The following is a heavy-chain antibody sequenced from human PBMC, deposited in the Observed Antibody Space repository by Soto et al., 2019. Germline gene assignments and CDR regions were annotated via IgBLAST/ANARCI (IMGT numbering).Heavy chain of an antibody. CDR3: ARVPRNYGGQPTVWFDP. CDR1: GGSISSGGYY. D-gene: IGHD1-7*01. CDR2: IYYSGST. J-gene: IGHJ5*02. V-gene: IGHV4-31*03. Sequence: QVQLQESGPGLVKPSQTLSLTCTVSGGSISSGGYYWSWIRQHPGKGLEWIGYIYYSGSTYYNPSLMSRGTISVDTAKTQFSLKLSSVTAADTAVYYCARVPRNYGGQPTVWFDPWGQGTLVTVSS.